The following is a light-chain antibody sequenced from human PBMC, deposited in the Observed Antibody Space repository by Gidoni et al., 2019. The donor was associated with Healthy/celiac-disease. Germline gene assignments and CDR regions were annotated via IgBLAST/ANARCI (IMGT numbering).Light chain of an antibody. J-gene: IGKJ4*01. CDR1: PRVSSY. CDR3: QQRSNWPPLT. V-gene: IGKV3-11*01. Sequence: EIVLTQSTATLSFSPGERATLSCRASPRVSSYLAWYQQKPGQAPRLLIYDASNRATGIPARFSGSGSGTDFTLTISRLEPEDFAVYYCQQRSNWPPLTFGGGTKVEIK. CDR2: DAS.